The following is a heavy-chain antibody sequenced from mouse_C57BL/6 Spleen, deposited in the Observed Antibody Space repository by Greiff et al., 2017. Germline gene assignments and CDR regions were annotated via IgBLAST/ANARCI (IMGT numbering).Heavy chain of an antibody. CDR2: IYPSDSET. CDR1: GYTFTSYW. V-gene: IGHV1-61*01. CDR3: ARGYRDYDVEYAMDY. D-gene: IGHD2-4*01. J-gene: IGHJ4*01. Sequence: QVQLQQPGAELVRPGSSVKLSCKASGYTFTSYWMDWVKQRPGQGLEWIGNIYPSDSETHYNQKFKDKATLTVDKSSSTAYMQLSSLTSEDSAVYYCARGYRDYDVEYAMDYWGQGTSVTVAS.